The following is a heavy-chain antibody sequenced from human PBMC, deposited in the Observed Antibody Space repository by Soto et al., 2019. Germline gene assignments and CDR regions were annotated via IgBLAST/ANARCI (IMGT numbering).Heavy chain of an antibody. J-gene: IGHJ4*02. V-gene: IGHV4-30-4*01. D-gene: IGHD6-19*01. CDR2: ISYSGST. Sequence: PSETLSLTCTVSGGSISSGNYYWSWIRQPPGKGLEWIGFISYSGSTYYNLSLKSRITISVDTSKNQFSLKLSFVTAADTAVFFCARQKYSSGWNQIDYWGQGTLVTVSS. CDR3: ARQKYSSGWNQIDY. CDR1: GGSISSGNYY.